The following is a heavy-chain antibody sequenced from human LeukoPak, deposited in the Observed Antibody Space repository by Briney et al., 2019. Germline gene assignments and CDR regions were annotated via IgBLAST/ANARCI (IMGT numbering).Heavy chain of an antibody. CDR3: AKADGDFYYTSSSFDY. CDR1: GFTFDDYS. J-gene: IGHJ4*01. D-gene: IGHD2-21*01. V-gene: IGHV3-9*01. Sequence: PGGSLRLSCAASGFTFDDYSMHWVRQAPGKGLEWVSGISWNSGSIGYADSVKGRFTSSRDNAKNSLYLQMNRLRAEDTAVYYCAKADGDFYYTSSSFDYWGHGTLVTVSS. CDR2: ISWNSGSI.